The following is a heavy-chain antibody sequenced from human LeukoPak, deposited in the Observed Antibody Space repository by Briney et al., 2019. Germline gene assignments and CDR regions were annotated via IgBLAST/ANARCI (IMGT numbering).Heavy chain of an antibody. CDR1: GFTFSSYA. Sequence: GGSLRLSCAASGFTFSSYAMSWVRQAPGKGLEWVSAISGSGGSTYYADSVKGRFTISRDNSKNTLYLQMNSLRAKDTAVYYCAKGPDGWSLDGMDVWGQGTTVTVSS. D-gene: IGHD2-15*01. V-gene: IGHV3-23*01. CDR2: ISGSGGST. J-gene: IGHJ6*02. CDR3: AKGPDGWSLDGMDV.